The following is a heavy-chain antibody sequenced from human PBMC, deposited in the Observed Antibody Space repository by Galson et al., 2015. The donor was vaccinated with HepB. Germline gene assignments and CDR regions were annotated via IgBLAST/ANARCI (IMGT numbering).Heavy chain of an antibody. Sequence: TLSLTSPVSGGSISSDYWWTWVRQAPGKGLEWIGEIYHDVRPNYNPSLKSRVTMSVDKSQHQISLKLSSVTAADTAIYYCAASGSYYNSQVGFGYWGQGTLVTVSS. CDR2: IYHDVRP. CDR3: AASGSYYNSQVGFGY. V-gene: IGHV4-4*02. D-gene: IGHD3-10*01. CDR1: GGSISSDYW. J-gene: IGHJ4*02.